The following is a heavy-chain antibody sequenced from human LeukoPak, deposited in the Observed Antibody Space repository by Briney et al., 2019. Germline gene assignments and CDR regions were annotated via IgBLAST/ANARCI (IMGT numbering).Heavy chain of an antibody. J-gene: IGHJ4*02. Sequence: GVSLRLSCAASGFTFSSYEMNWVRQAPGKGLEWVSYISSSGSTIYYADSVKGRFTISRDNAKNSLYLQMNSLRAEDTAVYYCARSLMYYYGSGSYSDPGTEDYWGQGTLVTVSS. CDR3: ARSLMYYYGSGSYSDPGTEDY. V-gene: IGHV3-48*03. CDR2: ISSSGSTI. CDR1: GFTFSSYE. D-gene: IGHD3-10*01.